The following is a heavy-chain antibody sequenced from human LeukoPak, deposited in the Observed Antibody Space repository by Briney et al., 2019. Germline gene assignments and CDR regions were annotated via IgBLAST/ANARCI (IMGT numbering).Heavy chain of an antibody. CDR3: ARDSGGRIVGAYNNRNWFDS. CDR2: IIPIFGTA. D-gene: IGHD1-26*01. J-gene: IGHJ5*01. CDR1: GGTFSSYA. V-gene: IGHV1-69*05. Sequence: ASVKVSCKASGGTFSSYAISWVRQAPGQGLEWMGGIIPIFGTANYAQKFQGRVTITTDESTSTAYMELSSLRSEDTAVYYCARDSGGRIVGAYNNRNWFDSWGQGTLVTVSS.